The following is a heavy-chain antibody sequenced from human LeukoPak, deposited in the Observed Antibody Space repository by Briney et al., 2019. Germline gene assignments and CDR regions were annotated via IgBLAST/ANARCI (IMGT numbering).Heavy chain of an antibody. CDR1: GFTFYEHT. Sequence: PGGSLRLSCAASGFTFYEHTMHWVRQVPGKGLEWVSLISLDGDGTDYADSVKGRFTIARDNRKNTLYLQMNSLRTEDTALYYCAKGLTYYYDSSVRGFDYWGQGTLVTVSS. D-gene: IGHD3-22*01. J-gene: IGHJ4*02. V-gene: IGHV3-43*01. CDR2: ISLDGDGT. CDR3: AKGLTYYYDSSVRGFDY.